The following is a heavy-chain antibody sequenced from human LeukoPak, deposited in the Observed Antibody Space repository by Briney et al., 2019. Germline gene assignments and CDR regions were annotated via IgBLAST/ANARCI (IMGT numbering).Heavy chain of an antibody. CDR2: IYYSGST. CDR3: ARAARPHLGRNWFDP. V-gene: IGHV4-59*01. J-gene: IGHJ5*02. CDR1: RGSLSSYY. D-gene: IGHD3-16*01. Sequence: SETLSLTCTVSRGSLSSYYWSWIRQPPGKGLEWIGYIYYSGSTNYNPSLKSRVTISVDTSKNQFSLKLSSVTAADTAVYYCARAARPHLGRNWFDPWGQGTLVTVSS.